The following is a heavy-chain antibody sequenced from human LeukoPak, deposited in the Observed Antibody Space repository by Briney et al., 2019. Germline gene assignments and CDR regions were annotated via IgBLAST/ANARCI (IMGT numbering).Heavy chain of an antibody. J-gene: IGHJ4*02. V-gene: IGHV3-74*01. CDR2: ISPTGSTT. Sequence: GGSLRLSCTASGFSFSGHWMHWARQLPGKGLVWVSRISPTGSTTSYADSVKGRFTVSRDNAKNTLYPQVNNLGAEDTAVYYCARGPNSNWSGLDFWGQGTLLTVSS. CDR3: ARGPNSNWSGLDF. CDR1: GFSFSGHW. D-gene: IGHD6-6*01.